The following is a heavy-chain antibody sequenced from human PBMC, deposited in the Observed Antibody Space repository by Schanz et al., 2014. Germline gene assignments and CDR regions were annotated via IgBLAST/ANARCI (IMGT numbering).Heavy chain of an antibody. V-gene: IGHV3-23*01. CDR2: ITGSGSKT. CDR1: GFTFSSYG. D-gene: IGHD1-1*01. CDR3: MAMGRNTSHYFDH. J-gene: IGHJ4*02. Sequence: EVHLLESGGGLVQPGGSLRLSCAASGFTFSSYGMHWVRQAPGKGLEWVSAITGSGSKTYYADSVKGRFTIARDNSKNTLFLQMDSLRVEDTAVYYCMAMGRNTSHYFDHWGQGTLVTVSS.